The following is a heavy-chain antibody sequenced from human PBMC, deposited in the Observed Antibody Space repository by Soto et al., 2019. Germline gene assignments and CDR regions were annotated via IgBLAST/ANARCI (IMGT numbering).Heavy chain of an antibody. D-gene: IGHD2-2*01. CDR2: IYTAGGT. V-gene: IGHV3-53*02. CDR1: GFTVSNTY. J-gene: IGHJ5*02. Sequence: EVQLVETGGGLIQPGGSLRLSCAASGFTVSNTYMTWVRQPPGKGLECVSVIYTAGGTNYADSVKGRFIISRDNSKNTLYLQMNSLRAEDTAVYSCARALPVAKGGFDPWGQGTLVTVSS. CDR3: ARALPVAKGGFDP.